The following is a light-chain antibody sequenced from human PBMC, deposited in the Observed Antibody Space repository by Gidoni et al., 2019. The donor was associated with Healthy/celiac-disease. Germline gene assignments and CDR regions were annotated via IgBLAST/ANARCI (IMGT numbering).Light chain of an antibody. CDR2: AAS. J-gene: IGKJ3*01. V-gene: IGKV1-9*01. Sequence: DIQLTQSPSFLSASVGDRVTITCWASQGISSYLAWYQQKPGKAPKLLIYAASTLQSGVPSRFSGSGSGTEFTLTSSSLQPEDFATYYCQQLNSYPTFGPXTKVEIK. CDR1: QGISSY. CDR3: QQLNSYPT.